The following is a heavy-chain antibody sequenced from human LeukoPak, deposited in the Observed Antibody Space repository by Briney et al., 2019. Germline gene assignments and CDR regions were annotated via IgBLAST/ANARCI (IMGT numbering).Heavy chain of an antibody. D-gene: IGHD4/OR15-4a*01. J-gene: IGHJ4*02. V-gene: IGHV4-30-4*08. CDR3: ARDFAEGDYGKFDY. CDR2: IFYSGST. CDR1: GGSISSDDYS. Sequence: SETLSLTCTVSGGSISSDDYSWSWIRQPPGKGLEWIGHIFYSGSTHYNPSLRRRLTISVDTSKNQFSLKLSSVTAADTAVYYCARDFAEGDYGKFDYWGQGTLVTVSS.